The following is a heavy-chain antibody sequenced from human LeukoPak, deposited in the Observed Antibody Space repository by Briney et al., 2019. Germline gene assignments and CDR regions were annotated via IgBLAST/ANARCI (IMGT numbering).Heavy chain of an antibody. CDR2: ISAYNGNT. D-gene: IGHD2-15*01. Sequence: ASVKVSCKASGYTFTSYGISWVRQAPGQGLEWMGWISAYNGNTNYAQKLQGRVTMTTDTSTSTAYMELRSLRSDDTAVYYCKHCSGGSCFFGDDAFDIWGQGTMVTVSS. CDR1: GYTFTSYG. CDR3: KHCSGGSCFFGDDAFDI. J-gene: IGHJ3*02. V-gene: IGHV1-18*01.